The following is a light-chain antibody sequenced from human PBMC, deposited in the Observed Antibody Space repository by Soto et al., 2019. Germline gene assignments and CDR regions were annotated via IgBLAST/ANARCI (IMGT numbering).Light chain of an antibody. Sequence: QSVLTQPPSASGTPGQRVTISCSGSSSNIGSNYVYWYQQLPGTAPKLLIYRNNQRPSGVPDRFSGSKSGTSASLAISGRRSEDEADYYCAAGYDSLSAVVFGGGTKLTVL. CDR1: SSNIGSNY. J-gene: IGLJ2*01. CDR3: AAGYDSLSAVV. V-gene: IGLV1-47*01. CDR2: RNN.